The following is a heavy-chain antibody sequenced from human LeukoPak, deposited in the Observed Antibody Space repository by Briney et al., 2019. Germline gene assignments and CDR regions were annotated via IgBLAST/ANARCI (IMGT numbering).Heavy chain of an antibody. CDR3: ARDFLDDSGDYRNFDY. V-gene: IGHV3-7*03. D-gene: IGHD4-17*01. J-gene: IGHJ4*02. CDR2: IKEDGSET. Sequence: GGCLRLSCAASGFTFGNYWMAWVRQAPGKGPEWVAHIKEDGSETHSVDSVKGRFTISRDNTESSLYLQMDSLRGEDTAVYYCARDFLDDSGDYRNFDYWGQGTLVTVSS. CDR1: GFTFGNYW.